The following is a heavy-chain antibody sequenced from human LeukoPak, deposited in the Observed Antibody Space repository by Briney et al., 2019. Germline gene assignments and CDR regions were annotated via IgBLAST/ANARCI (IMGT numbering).Heavy chain of an antibody. Sequence: GGSLRLSCAASGFIFSSYWIHWVRQAPGKGLVWVSRINPDGSSTIYADSVRGRFTISRDNAKNRLYLQMDSLYYCATDLTGEEDYWGQGTLVTVSS. CDR1: GFIFSSYW. CDR3: EDY. D-gene: IGHD7-27*01. CDR2: INPDGSST. J-gene: IGHJ4*02. V-gene: IGHV3-74*01.